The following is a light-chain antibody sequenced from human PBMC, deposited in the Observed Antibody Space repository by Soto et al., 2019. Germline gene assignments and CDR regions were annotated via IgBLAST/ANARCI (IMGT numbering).Light chain of an antibody. CDR2: AAS. J-gene: IGKJ4*01. Sequence: DIQLTQSPSSLSASVGDRVTITCRASQSIDIYLNWYQAKPGKAPKVLMYAASRLHSGVPSRFSGSGSGTDFVLTISSLQLEDVATYYCLQNNNYPLTFGGGTKVDIK. CDR3: LQNNNYPLT. CDR1: QSIDIY. V-gene: IGKV1-39*01.